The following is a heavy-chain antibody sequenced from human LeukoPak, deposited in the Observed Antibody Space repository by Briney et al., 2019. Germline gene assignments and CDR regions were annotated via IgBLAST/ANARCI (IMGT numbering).Heavy chain of an antibody. V-gene: IGHV3-23*01. Sequence: GGSLRLSCAASGFTFSSYAMSWVRQAPGKGLEWVSAISGSGGSTYYADSVKGRFTISRDNSKNTLYLQMNSLRAEDTAVYYCAKSRLAGRAGYYFDYWGQGTLVTVSS. D-gene: IGHD6-25*01. CDR1: GFTFSSYA. J-gene: IGHJ4*02. CDR2: ISGSGGST. CDR3: AKSRLAGRAGYYFDY.